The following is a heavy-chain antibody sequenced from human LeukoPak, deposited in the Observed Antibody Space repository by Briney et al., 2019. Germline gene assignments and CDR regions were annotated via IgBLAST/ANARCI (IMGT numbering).Heavy chain of an antibody. CDR3: AREGGGMVVATVTCFDP. CDR1: GGSISSYY. CDR2: IYYSGST. V-gene: IGHV4-59*01. J-gene: IGHJ5*02. D-gene: IGHD5-12*01. Sequence: SDTLSLTCTVSGGSISSYYWSWIWQTPGKGLEWIWYIYYSGSTNYKPSLKSRVTISVDYSKNQFSLNLSSVTAADTVVYYCAREGGGMVVATVTCFDPWGQGTLVTVSS.